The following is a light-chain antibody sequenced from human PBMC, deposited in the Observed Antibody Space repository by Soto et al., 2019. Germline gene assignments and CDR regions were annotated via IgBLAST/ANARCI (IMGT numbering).Light chain of an antibody. CDR3: QQRSNWPWT. V-gene: IGKV3-11*01. CDR1: QSVSSY. Sequence: EVVLTQSPATLSLSPGERATLSCRASQSVSSYLAWYQQKPGQAPRLLIFDASNRATGIPARFSGSGSGTDVTLTISSLEAEDLAVYYCQQRSNWPWTFGQGTKVEIK. CDR2: DAS. J-gene: IGKJ1*01.